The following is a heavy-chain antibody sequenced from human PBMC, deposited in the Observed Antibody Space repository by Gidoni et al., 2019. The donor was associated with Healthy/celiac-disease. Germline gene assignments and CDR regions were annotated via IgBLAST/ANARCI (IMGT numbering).Heavy chain of an antibody. V-gene: IGHV4-39*02. Sequence: TTYYNPSLKSRVTISVDTSKNQFSLKLSSVTAADTAVYYCARAAGAPDTATSENYYYYGMDVWGQGTTVTVSS. J-gene: IGHJ6*02. CDR3: ARAAGAPDTATSENYYYYGMDV. CDR2: TT. D-gene: IGHD5-18*01.